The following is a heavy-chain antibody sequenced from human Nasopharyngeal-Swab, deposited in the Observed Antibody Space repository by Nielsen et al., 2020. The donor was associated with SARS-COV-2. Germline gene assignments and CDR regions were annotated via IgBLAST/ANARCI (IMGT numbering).Heavy chain of an antibody. Sequence: SETLSLTCTVSGGSISSYYWSWIRQPPGKGLEWIGYIYYSGSTNYNPSLKSRVTISVDTSKNQFSLKLSSVTAADTAVYYCARDRRGGDGFDYCGQGTLVTVSS. D-gene: IGHD2-21*02. V-gene: IGHV4-59*01. CDR3: ARDRRGGDGFDY. CDR1: GGSISSYY. J-gene: IGHJ4*02. CDR2: IYYSGST.